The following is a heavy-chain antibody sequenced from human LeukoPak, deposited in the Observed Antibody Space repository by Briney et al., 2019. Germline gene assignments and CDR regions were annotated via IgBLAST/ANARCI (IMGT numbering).Heavy chain of an antibody. CDR1: GGTFSSYA. CDR3: ARDLGGTTGPEL. J-gene: IGHJ4*02. V-gene: IGHV1-69*01. CDR2: IIPIFATA. D-gene: IGHD4-11*01. Sequence: GSSVKVSWKASGGTFSSYAISWVRQAPVQGLEWMGGIIPIFATANYAQKFQGRVTITADESTSTAYMELSSLRSEDTAVYYCARDLGGTTGPELWGQGTLVTVSS.